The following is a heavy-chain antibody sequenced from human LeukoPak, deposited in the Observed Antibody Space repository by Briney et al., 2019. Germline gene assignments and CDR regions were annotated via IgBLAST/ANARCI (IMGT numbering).Heavy chain of an antibody. Sequence: GGSLRLSCAASGFTFSSYGMHWVRQAPGKGLEWVSTVTGSGITTSYAASVKGRFTISRDNSKNTLYLQMNSLRAEDTAVYYCAKSVAIGFDIWGQGTMVTVSS. CDR1: GFTFSSYG. CDR2: VTGSGITT. D-gene: IGHD5-12*01. J-gene: IGHJ3*02. CDR3: AKSVAIGFDI. V-gene: IGHV3-23*01.